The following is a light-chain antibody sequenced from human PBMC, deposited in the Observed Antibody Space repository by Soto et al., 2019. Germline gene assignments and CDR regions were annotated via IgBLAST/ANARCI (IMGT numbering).Light chain of an antibody. J-gene: IGKJ2*01. Sequence: EIVLTHSPGTLSLSPGERATLSFRSSQSVSNNYLAWYQQKPGQAPRLLIYGASTRATGIPARFSGSGSGTEFTLTISSLQSEDYAVYYCQQYNNWPPYTFGQGTKVDIK. V-gene: IGKV3-15*01. CDR1: QSVSNN. CDR2: GAS. CDR3: QQYNNWPPYT.